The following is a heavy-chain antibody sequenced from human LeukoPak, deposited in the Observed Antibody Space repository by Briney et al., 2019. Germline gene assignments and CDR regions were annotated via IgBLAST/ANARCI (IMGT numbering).Heavy chain of an antibody. D-gene: IGHD6-19*01. Sequence: GGSLRFSCAASGFTFSSYGMHWVRQAPGKGLEWVAVISYDGSNKYYADSVKGRFTISRDNSKNTLYLQMNSLRAEDTAVYYCAKDHDYSSGWYPPSYYYYGMDVWGQGTTVTVSS. V-gene: IGHV3-30*18. CDR3: AKDHDYSSGWYPPSYYYYGMDV. J-gene: IGHJ6*02. CDR2: ISYDGSNK. CDR1: GFTFSSYG.